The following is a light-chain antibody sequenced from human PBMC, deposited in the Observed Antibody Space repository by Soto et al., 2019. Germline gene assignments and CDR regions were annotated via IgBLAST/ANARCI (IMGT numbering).Light chain of an antibody. V-gene: IGKV1-8*01. CDR1: QGISSY. Sequence: AIRMTQYPSSYSASTGDRVTITCRASQGISSYLAWYQQKPGKAPKLLIYAASTLQSGVPSRFSGSGSGTDFTLTISSLQSEDFAVYYCQQYNNWPPWTFGQGTKVDIK. J-gene: IGKJ1*01. CDR2: AAS. CDR3: QQYNNWPPWT.